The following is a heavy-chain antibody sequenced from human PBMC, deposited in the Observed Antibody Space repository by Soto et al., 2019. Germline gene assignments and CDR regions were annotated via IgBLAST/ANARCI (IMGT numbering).Heavy chain of an antibody. CDR3: ARDNFYGGNSVSAYYYGMDV. CDR2: IIPIFGTA. CDR1: GGTFSSYA. D-gene: IGHD4-17*01. J-gene: IGHJ6*02. Sequence: ASVKVSCKASGGTFSSYAISWVRQAPGQGLEWMGGIIPIFGTANYAQKFQGRVTITADKSTSTAYMELSSLRSEDTAVYYCARDNFYGGNSVSAYYYGMDVWGQGTTVTV. V-gene: IGHV1-69*06.